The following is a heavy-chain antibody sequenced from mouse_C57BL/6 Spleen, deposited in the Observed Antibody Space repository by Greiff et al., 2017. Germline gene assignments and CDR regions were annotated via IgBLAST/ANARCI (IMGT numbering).Heavy chain of an antibody. V-gene: IGHV1-82*01. D-gene: IGHD2-2*01. J-gene: IGHJ2*01. CDR1: GYAFSSSW. Sequence: QVQLQQSGPELVKPGASVKISCKASGYAFSSSWMNWVKQRPGKGLEWIGRIYPGDGDTNYNGKFKGKATLTADKSSSTAYMQLSSLTSEDSAVYCCARGVTTDYWGQGTTLTVSS. CDR2: IYPGDGDT. CDR3: ARGVTTDY.